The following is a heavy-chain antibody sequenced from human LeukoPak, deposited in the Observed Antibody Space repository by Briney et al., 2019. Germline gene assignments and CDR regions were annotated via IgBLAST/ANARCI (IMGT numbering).Heavy chain of an antibody. CDR2: IYHSGSI. Sequence: SETLSLTCAVSGGSISSGGYFWTWIRQPPGKGLEWIGYIYHSGSIHYNPSLMSRVTISVDRSKNQFSLKLSSVTAADTAVYYCARLSSIAARPLDYWGQGTLVTVSS. D-gene: IGHD6-6*01. CDR3: ARLSSIAARPLDY. J-gene: IGHJ4*02. CDR1: GGSISSGGYF. V-gene: IGHV4-30-2*01.